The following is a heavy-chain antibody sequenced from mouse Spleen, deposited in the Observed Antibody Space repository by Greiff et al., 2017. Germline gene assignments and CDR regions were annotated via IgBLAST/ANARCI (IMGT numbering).Heavy chain of an antibody. D-gene: IGHD1-1*01. CDR3: ARRYYGSSSYWYFDV. CDR2: ILPGSGST. Sequence: VKLQQSGAELMKPGASVKLSCKATGYTFTGYWIEWVKQRPGHGLEWIGEILPGSGSTNYNEKFKGKATFTADTSSNTAYMQLSSLTTEDSAIYYCARRYYGSSSYWYFDVWGTGTTVTVSS. V-gene: IGHV1-9*01. CDR1: GYTFTGYW. J-gene: IGHJ1*03.